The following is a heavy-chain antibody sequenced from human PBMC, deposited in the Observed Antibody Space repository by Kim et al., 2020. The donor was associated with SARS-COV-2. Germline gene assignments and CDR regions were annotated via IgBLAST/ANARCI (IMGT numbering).Heavy chain of an antibody. CDR3: ARSSRYYYDSSGPDDY. V-gene: IGHV4-31*03. Sequence: SETLSLTCTVSGGSISSGGYYWSWIRQHPGKGLEWIGYIYYSGSTYYNPSLKSRVTISVDTSKNQFSLKLSSVTAADTAVYYCARSSRYYYDSSGPDDYWGQGTLVTVSS. CDR2: IYYSGST. J-gene: IGHJ4*02. CDR1: GGSISSGGYY. D-gene: IGHD3-22*01.